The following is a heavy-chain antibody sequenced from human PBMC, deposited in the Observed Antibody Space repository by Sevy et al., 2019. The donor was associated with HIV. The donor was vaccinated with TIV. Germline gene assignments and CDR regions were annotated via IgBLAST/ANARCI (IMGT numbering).Heavy chain of an antibody. V-gene: IGHV3-23*01. CDR1: GFTFSNYA. J-gene: IGHJ4*02. D-gene: IGHD3-22*01. Sequence: GGSLRLSCAASGFTFSNYAMSWVRQAPGKGLEWVSAISSSGGSTYYADSVKGRFTISRDNSKNTLYLQMNSLRAEDTAVYYCARDSDYYVSSGLVSADYWGQGTLVTVSS. CDR2: ISSSGGST. CDR3: ARDSDYYVSSGLVSADY.